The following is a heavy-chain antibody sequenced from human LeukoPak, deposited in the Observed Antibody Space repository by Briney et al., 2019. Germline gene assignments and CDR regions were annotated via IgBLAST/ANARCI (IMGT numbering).Heavy chain of an antibody. CDR3: ARDRVGAYDY. CDR1: GGTFNSYA. V-gene: IGHV1-69*05. Sequence: SVKVSFTASGGTFNSYAMRWVRQAPGQGHEWMGGIIPIFGTANYAQKFQGRVTITTGESTSTAYMELSSLRSEDTAVYYCARDRVGAYDYWGQGTLVTVSS. J-gene: IGHJ4*02. D-gene: IGHD1-26*01. CDR2: IIPIFGTA.